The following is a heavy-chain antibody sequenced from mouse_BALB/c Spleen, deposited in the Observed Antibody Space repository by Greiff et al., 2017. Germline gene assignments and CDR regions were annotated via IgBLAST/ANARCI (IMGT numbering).Heavy chain of an antibody. CDR3: ARCEYYGSSSYAMDY. Sequence: DVQLQESGPGLVKPSQSLSLTCTVTGYSITSDYAWNWIRQFPGNKLEWMGYISYSGSTSYNPSLKSRISITRDTSKNQFFLQLNSVTTEDTATYYCARCEYYGSSSYAMDYWGQGTSVTVSS. D-gene: IGHD1-1*01. J-gene: IGHJ4*01. V-gene: IGHV3-2*02. CDR2: ISYSGST. CDR1: GYSITSDYA.